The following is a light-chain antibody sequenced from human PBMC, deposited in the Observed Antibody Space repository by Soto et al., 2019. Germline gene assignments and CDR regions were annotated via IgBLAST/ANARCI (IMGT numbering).Light chain of an antibody. CDR1: NIAIKS. Sequence: SYELTQAPSVSVAPEQTARITCGGTNIAIKSGHGYRQKPGQDPVLVVYDDGDRPSGIPERFSGSNSGNTATLTITRGEAGDEADYHCQVWDSSSDHRVVFGGGTQLTVL. CDR3: QVWDSSSDHRVV. J-gene: IGLJ2*01. V-gene: IGLV3-21*02. CDR2: DDG.